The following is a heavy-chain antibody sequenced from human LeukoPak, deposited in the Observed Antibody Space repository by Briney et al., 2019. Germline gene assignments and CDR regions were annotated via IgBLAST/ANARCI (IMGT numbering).Heavy chain of an antibody. CDR1: GYTFTSYG. V-gene: IGHV1-18*01. CDR2: ISAYNGKT. J-gene: IGHJ4*02. CDR3: ARDRGYYDFWSGYPVGYFDY. D-gene: IGHD3-3*01. Sequence: ASVKVSCKASGYTFTSYGISWVRQAPGQGLEWMGWISAYNGKTNYAQKLQGRVTMTTDTSTSTAYMELRSLRSDDTAVYYCARDRGYYDFWSGYPVGYFDYWGQGTLVTVSS.